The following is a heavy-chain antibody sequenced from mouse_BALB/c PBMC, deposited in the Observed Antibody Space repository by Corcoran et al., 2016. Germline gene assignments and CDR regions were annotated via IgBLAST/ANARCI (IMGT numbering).Heavy chain of an antibody. CDR2: INPYNDGT. Sequence: EVQLQQSGPELVKPGASVKMSCKASGNTFTSYVMHWVKKKPGQGLEWIGYINPYNDGTKYNEKFKGKATLTSDKSSSTAYMELSSLTSEDSAVYYCASYGSAYWGQGTLVTVSA. J-gene: IGHJ3*01. D-gene: IGHD1-1*01. CDR1: GNTFTSYV. CDR3: ASYGSAY. V-gene: IGHV1S136*01.